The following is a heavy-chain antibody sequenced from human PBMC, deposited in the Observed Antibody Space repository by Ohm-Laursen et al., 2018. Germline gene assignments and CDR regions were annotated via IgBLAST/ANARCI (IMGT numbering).Heavy chain of an antibody. Sequence: GASVKVSCKASGYTFTSYYIHWVRQAPGQGLEWMGIINSSGGSTSYAQKFQGRVTMTRNTSISTAYMELSSLRSEDTAVYYCARGNGDYRMEPSFDYWGQGTLVTVSS. D-gene: IGHD4-17*01. CDR1: GYTFTSYY. CDR2: INSSGGST. J-gene: IGHJ4*02. CDR3: ARGNGDYRMEPSFDY. V-gene: IGHV1-46*01.